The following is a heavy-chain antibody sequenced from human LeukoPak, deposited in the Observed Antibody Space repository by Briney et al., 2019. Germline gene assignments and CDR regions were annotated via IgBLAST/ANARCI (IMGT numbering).Heavy chain of an antibody. Sequence: SETLSLTCAVYGGSFSGYYWSWIRQPPGKGLEWIGEINHSGSTNYNPSLKSRVTISVDTSKNQFSLKLSSVTAADTAVYYCARVRRITMVRRPFGPWGQGTLVTVSS. V-gene: IGHV4-34*01. D-gene: IGHD3-10*01. CDR1: GGSFSGYY. CDR2: INHSGST. CDR3: ARVRRITMVRRPFGP. J-gene: IGHJ5*02.